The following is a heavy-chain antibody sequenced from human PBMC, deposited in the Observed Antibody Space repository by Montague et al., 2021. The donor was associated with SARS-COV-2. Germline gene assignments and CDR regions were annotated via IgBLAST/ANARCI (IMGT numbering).Heavy chain of an antibody. CDR1: GFTFSSYG. V-gene: IGHV3-33*01. D-gene: IGHD3-9*01. CDR3: ARDWWNGGWLFGLYYYYGMDV. CDR2: IWYDGSNK. Sequence: SLRLSCAASGFTFSSYGMHWVRQAPGKGLEWVAVIWYDGSNKYYADSVKGRFTISRDNSKNTLYLQMNSLRAEDTAVYYCARDWWNGGWLFGLYYYYGMDVWGQGTTVTVSS. J-gene: IGHJ6*02.